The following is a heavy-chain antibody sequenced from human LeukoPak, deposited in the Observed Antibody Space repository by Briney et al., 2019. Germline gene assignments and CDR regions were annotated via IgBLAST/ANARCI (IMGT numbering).Heavy chain of an antibody. CDR3: ARGDNVLRFLEVDAFDI. Sequence: PSETLSLTCVVYGGSFSSYYWSWIRQPPGKRLEWIGEINYSGSTDYNPSLKSRVTISVDTSKNQFSLRLSSVTAADTAVHYCARGDNVLRFLEVDAFDIWGQGTMVTVCS. J-gene: IGHJ3*02. D-gene: IGHD3-3*01. V-gene: IGHV4-34*01. CDR1: GGSFSSYY. CDR2: INYSGST.